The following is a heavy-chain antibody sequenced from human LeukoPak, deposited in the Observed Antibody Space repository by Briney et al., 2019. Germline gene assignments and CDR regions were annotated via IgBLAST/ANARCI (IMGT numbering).Heavy chain of an antibody. CDR2: LYYSGST. CDR3: ARRTDRSAWSTYFDY. Sequence: SETLSLTCAVYGGSFSSYYWDWIRQPPGKGLEWIGSLYYSGSTYYNPSLKGRVTISGDTSKNQFSLNLGSVTAADTAVYYCARRTDRSAWSTYFDYWGQGTLVTVSS. J-gene: IGHJ4*02. V-gene: IGHV4-39*01. CDR1: GGSFSSYY. D-gene: IGHD6-19*01.